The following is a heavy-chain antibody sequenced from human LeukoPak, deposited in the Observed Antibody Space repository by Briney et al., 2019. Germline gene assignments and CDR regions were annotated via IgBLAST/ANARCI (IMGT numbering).Heavy chain of an antibody. V-gene: IGHV3-48*04. J-gene: IGHJ4*02. D-gene: IGHD3-3*01. CDR3: GRDFWSGYYTED. CDR1: GIIFSTYA. Sequence: GGSLRLSCELSGIIFSTYAMNWVRQAPGEGLEWISYISGSSSGSTSIIHYADSVKGRLTISRDNAKNSLHLQMDSLSAEDTAVYYCGRDFWSGYYTEDWGQGALVIVSS. CDR2: ISGSSSGSTSII.